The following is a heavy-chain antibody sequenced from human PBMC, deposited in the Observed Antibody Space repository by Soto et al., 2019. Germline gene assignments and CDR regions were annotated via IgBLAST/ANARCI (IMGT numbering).Heavy chain of an antibody. V-gene: IGHV1-69*12. CDR1: GGTFSSYA. CDR3: ASPTKPLYYYYGMDV. CDR2: IIPIFGTA. D-gene: IGHD1-1*01. J-gene: IGHJ6*02. Sequence: QVQLVQSGAEVKKPGSSVKVSCKASGGTFSSYAISWVRQAPGQGLEWMGGIIPIFGTANYAQKFQGRVTXAADESTSTAYMELSSLRSEDTAVYYCASPTKPLYYYYGMDVWGQGTTVTVSS.